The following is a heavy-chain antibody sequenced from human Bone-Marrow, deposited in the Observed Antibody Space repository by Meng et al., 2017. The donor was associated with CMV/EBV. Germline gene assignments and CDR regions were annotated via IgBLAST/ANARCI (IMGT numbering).Heavy chain of an antibody. CDR3: ARGSYDFWSGYYSVAWYYGMDV. J-gene: IGHJ6*02. CDR1: GGSISSSSYY. CDR2: INHSGIT. V-gene: IGHV4-39*07. D-gene: IGHD3-3*01. Sequence: SETLSLTCTVSGGSISSSSYYWGWIRQPPGKGLEWIGEINHSGITNYNPSLKSRVTISGDTSKNQFSLKLSSVTAADTAVYYCARGSYDFWSGYYSVAWYYGMDVWGQGTTVTVSS.